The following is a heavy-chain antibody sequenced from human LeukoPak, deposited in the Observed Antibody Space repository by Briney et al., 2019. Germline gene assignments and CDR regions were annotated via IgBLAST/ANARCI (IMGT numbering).Heavy chain of an antibody. D-gene: IGHD6-25*01. CDR3: ARRIGADYGMDV. CDR1: GFTFSTYE. CDR2: INIGSGSSI. V-gene: IGHV3-48*03. J-gene: IGHJ6*02. Sequence: GGSLRLSCAASGFTFSTYEMNWVRQAPGKGLEWVSYINIGSGSSIYYADSVRGRFTISRDNAKNSLYLQMNSLRAEDTAVYYCARRIGADYGMDVWGQGTTVTVSS.